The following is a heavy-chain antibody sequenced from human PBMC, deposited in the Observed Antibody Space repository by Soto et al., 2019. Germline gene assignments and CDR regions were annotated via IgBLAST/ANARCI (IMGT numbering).Heavy chain of an antibody. D-gene: IGHD1-26*01. CDR1: GFTFSSYA. J-gene: IGHJ6*02. CDR2: ISYDGSNK. Sequence: PGGSLRLSCAASGFTFSSYAMHWVRQAPGKGLEWVAVISYDGSNKYYADSVKGRFTISRDNSKNTLYLQMNSLRAEDTAVYYCARVTDSGSYRSTYYYYGMDVWGQGTTVTVSS. CDR3: ARVTDSGSYRSTYYYYGMDV. V-gene: IGHV3-30-3*01.